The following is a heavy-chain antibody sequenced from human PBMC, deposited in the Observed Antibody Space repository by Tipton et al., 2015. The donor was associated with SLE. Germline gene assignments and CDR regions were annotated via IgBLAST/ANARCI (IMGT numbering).Heavy chain of an antibody. Sequence: SLRLSCAASGFTFTNYAMNWVRQAPGKGLGWVSVVSGGGYNTFYADSVKGRFTVSRDNSQNTIYLQLNSLRADDTAVYYCAKAGYCTSSTCDDPYFDSWGRGTLVTVSS. CDR2: VSGGGYNT. CDR1: GFTFTNYA. D-gene: IGHD2-2*01. J-gene: IGHJ4*02. CDR3: AKAGYCTSSTCDDPYFDS. V-gene: IGHV3-23*01.